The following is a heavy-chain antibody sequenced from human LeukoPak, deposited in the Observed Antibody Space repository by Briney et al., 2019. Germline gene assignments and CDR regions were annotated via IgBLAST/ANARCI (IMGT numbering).Heavy chain of an antibody. D-gene: IGHD1-26*01. Sequence: PSETLSLTCTVSGGSISSYYWSWIRQPPGKGLEWIGYIYYSGSTNYNPSLKSRVSISVDTSKNQFSLKLSSVTAADTAVYYCARERWELLWAPYYCYMDVWGKGTTVTVSS. J-gene: IGHJ6*03. CDR2: IYYSGST. CDR3: ARERWELLWAPYYCYMDV. CDR1: GGSISSYY. V-gene: IGHV4-59*01.